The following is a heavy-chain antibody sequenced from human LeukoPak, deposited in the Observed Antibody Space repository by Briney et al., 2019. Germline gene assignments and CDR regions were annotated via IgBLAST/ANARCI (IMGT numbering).Heavy chain of an antibody. CDR3: ARDPPIRYFDWLPHYYYYGMDV. Sequence: GASVTVSSKASGYTFTSYGISWVRQAPGQGLEWMGWISAYNGKTNYAQKLQGRVTITTDTSTSTAYMELRSLRSDDTAVYYCARDPPIRYFDWLPHYYYYGMDVWGKGTTVTVSS. D-gene: IGHD3-9*01. CDR1: GYTFTSYG. CDR2: ISAYNGKT. V-gene: IGHV1-18*04. J-gene: IGHJ6*04.